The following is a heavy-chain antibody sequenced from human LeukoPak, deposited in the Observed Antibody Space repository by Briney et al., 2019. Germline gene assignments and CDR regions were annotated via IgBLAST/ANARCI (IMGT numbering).Heavy chain of an antibody. Sequence: LETLSLTCTVSGGSISSYYWSWIRQPPGKGLEWIGYIYYSGITNYNPSLKSRVTISVDTSKNQFSLKLSSLTAADTAVYYCARDKYCSSTSCSPFFDYWGQGTLVTVSS. CDR2: IYYSGIT. CDR1: GGSISSYY. V-gene: IGHV4-59*01. J-gene: IGHJ4*02. CDR3: ARDKYCSSTSCSPFFDY. D-gene: IGHD2-2*01.